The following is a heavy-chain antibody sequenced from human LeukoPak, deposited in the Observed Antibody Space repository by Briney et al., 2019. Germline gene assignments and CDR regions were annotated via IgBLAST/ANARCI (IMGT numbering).Heavy chain of an antibody. CDR3: ARGGLYYYDSSGLDAFDI. D-gene: IGHD3-22*01. V-gene: IGHV1-8*01. J-gene: IGHJ3*02. CDR2: MNPNSGNT. Sequence: ASVKVSCKAPGYTFTSYDINWVRQATGQGLEWMGWMNPNSGNTGYAQKFQGRVTMTRNTSISTAYMELSSLRSEDTAVYYCARGGLYYYDSSGLDAFDIWGQGTMVTVSS. CDR1: GYTFTSYD.